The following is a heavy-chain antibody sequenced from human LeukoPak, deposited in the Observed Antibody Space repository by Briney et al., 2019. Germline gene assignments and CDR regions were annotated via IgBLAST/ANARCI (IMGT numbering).Heavy chain of an antibody. V-gene: IGHV3-66*01. Sequence: PGGSLRLSCAASGFTVSSNYMSWVRQAPGKGLEWVSAIYSDGSTYYADSVQGRFTISRDNSKNTLYLQMNNLRVEDTAVYYCARKCGGGCYRNFGYWGQGTLVTVSS. CDR2: IYSDGST. CDR1: GFTVSSNY. CDR3: ARKCGGGCYRNFGY. D-gene: IGHD2-21*01. J-gene: IGHJ4*02.